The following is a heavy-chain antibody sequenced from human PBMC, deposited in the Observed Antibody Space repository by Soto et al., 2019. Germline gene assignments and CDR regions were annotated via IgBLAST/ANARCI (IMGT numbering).Heavy chain of an antibody. CDR3: ARHLGGNHYYYGMDV. CDR2: IIPIFGTA. J-gene: IGHJ6*02. V-gene: IGHV1-69*12. Sequence: QVQLVQSGAEVKKPGSSVKVSCKASGGTFSSYAISWVRQAPGQGLEWMGGIIPIFGTADYAQKFQGRVTITADDLTSTAYMERSSLRSEDTAVYCCARHLGGNHYYYGMDVWGQGTTVTVSS. CDR1: GGTFSSYA. D-gene: IGHD3-16*01.